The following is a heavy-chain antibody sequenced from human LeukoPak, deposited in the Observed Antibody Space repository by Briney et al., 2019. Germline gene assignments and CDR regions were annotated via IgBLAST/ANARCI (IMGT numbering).Heavy chain of an antibody. Sequence: SETLSLTCTVSGGSITGSYWSWIRQPPGKGLEWIGYIYYSGNTNYNPPLKSRVTISVDTSKNQFSLKLSSVTAADMAVYFCARGGWSLDFWGRGTLVAVSS. CDR3: ARGGWSLDF. CDR2: IYYSGNT. J-gene: IGHJ2*01. V-gene: IGHV4-59*01. CDR1: GGSITGSY.